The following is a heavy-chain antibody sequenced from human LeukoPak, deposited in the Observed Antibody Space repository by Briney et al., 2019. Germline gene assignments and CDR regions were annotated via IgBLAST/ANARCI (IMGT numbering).Heavy chain of an antibody. J-gene: IGHJ6*02. D-gene: IGHD4-11*01. Sequence: ASVKVSCKASGGTFSSYAISWVRQAPGQGLEWMGRIIPILGIANYAQKFQGRVTITADKSTSTAYMELSSLRSEDTAVYYCARGFVSKGVYYYGMDVWGQGTTVTVSS. CDR3: ARGFVSKGVYYYGMDV. CDR2: IIPILGIA. V-gene: IGHV1-69*04. CDR1: GGTFSSYA.